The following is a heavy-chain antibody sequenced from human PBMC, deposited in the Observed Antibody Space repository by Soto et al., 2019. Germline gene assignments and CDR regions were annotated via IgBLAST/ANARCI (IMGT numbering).Heavy chain of an antibody. CDR2: IIPIFGTA. Sequence: ASVKVSCKASGGTFSSYAISWVRQAPGQGLEWMGGIIPIFGTANYAQKFQGRVTITEDESTSTAYMELSSLRSEDTAVYYCARDHGGANWFDPWGQGTLVTVSS. D-gene: IGHD3-16*01. CDR1: GGTFSSYA. V-gene: IGHV1-69*13. J-gene: IGHJ5*02. CDR3: ARDHGGANWFDP.